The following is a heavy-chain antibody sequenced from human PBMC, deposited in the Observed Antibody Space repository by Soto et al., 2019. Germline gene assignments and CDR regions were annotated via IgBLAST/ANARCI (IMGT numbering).Heavy chain of an antibody. D-gene: IGHD6-19*01. Sequence: ASVKVSCKASGGTFSSYAISWVRQAPGQGLEWMGGIIPIFGTANYAQKFQGRVTITADESTSTAYMELSSLRSGDTAVYYCAIEPTYSSGWPTGHMYAFDIWGQGTMVTVSS. CDR1: GGTFSSYA. CDR2: IIPIFGTA. CDR3: AIEPTYSSGWPTGHMYAFDI. V-gene: IGHV1-69*13. J-gene: IGHJ3*02.